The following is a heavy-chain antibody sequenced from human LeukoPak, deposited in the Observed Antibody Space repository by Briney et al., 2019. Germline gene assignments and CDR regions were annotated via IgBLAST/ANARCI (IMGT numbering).Heavy chain of an antibody. CDR1: GYTFTGYY. CDR2: INPNSGGT. V-gene: IGHV1-2*04. D-gene: IGHD6-13*01. J-gene: IGHJ3*02. Sequence: ASVKVSCKASGYTFTGYYVHWVRQAPGQGLEWMGWINPNSGGTNYAQKFQGWVTMTRDTSISTAYMELSRLRSDDTAVYYCAVELGIAAGTMHAFDIWGQGTMVTVSS. CDR3: AVELGIAAGTMHAFDI.